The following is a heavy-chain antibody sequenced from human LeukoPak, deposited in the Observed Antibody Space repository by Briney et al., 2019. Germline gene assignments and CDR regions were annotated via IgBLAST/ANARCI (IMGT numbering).Heavy chain of an antibody. CDR1: GFTFSSYG. CDR3: ARDSSMLRGPLVIYYFDF. D-gene: IGHD3-10*01. Sequence: GGSLRLSCAASGFTFSSYGMHWVRQAPGKGLEWVAVISYDGSNKYYADSVKGRFTISRDNSKNTLYLQMNSLRVEDTAVYYCARDSSMLRGPLVIYYFDFWGQGTLVTVSS. CDR2: ISYDGSNK. J-gene: IGHJ4*02. V-gene: IGHV3-30*03.